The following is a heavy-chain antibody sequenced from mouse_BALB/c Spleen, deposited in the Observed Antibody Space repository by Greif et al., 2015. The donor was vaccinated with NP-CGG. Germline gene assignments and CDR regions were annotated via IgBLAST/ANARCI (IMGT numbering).Heavy chain of an antibody. CDR2: ISSGGGST. V-gene: IGHV5-12-1*01. CDR1: GFAFSSYD. D-gene: IGHD2-14*01. J-gene: IGHJ2*01. Sequence: EVMLVESGGGLVKPGGSLKLSCAASGFAFSSYDMSWVRQTPEKRLEWVAYISSGGGSTYYPDTVKGRFTISRDNAKNTLYLQMSSLKSEDTAMYYCARHLYRPYYFDYWGQGTTLTVSS. CDR3: ARHLYRPYYFDY.